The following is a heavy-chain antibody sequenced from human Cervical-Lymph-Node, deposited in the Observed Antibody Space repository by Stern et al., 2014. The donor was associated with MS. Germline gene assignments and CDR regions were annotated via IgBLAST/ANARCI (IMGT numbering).Heavy chain of an antibody. CDR2: ISGSNGHT. CDR3: ARVGSIAVLYGMDV. V-gene: IGHV1-18*04. Sequence: QVQLVQSGSEVKKPGASVKVSCKASDYTFTNYGISWVRQAPGRGLEWMGWISGSNGHTTHAQKFQGRVTMTTDTSTNTAYMELRNLRSDDTAVYYCARVGSIAVLYGMDVWGQGTTVTVSS. D-gene: IGHD6-19*01. CDR1: DYTFTNYG. J-gene: IGHJ6*02.